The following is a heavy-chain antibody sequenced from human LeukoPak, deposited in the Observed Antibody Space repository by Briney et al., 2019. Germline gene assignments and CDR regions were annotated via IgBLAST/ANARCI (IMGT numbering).Heavy chain of an antibody. CDR1: GYTXTGYY. V-gene: IGHV1-2*02. CDR2: INPNSGGT. Sequence: ASVKVSCKASGYTXTGYYMHWVRQAPGQGLEWMGWINPNSGGTNYAQKFQGRVTMTRDTSISTAYMELSRLRSDDTAVYYCARERLNSSGWPYYYYGMDVWGQGTTVTVSS. CDR3: ARERLNSSGWPYYYYGMDV. D-gene: IGHD6-19*01. J-gene: IGHJ6*02.